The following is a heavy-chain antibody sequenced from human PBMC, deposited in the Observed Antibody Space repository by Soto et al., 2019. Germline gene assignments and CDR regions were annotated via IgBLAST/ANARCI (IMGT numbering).Heavy chain of an antibody. CDR2: IYPGDSDT. V-gene: IGHV5-51*01. CDR1: ADRFSTYW. D-gene: IGHD2-21*01. J-gene: IGHJ3*02. Sequence: PGESLKISCTVYADRFSTYWIGWVRQMPGKGLEWMGVIYPGDSDTRYSPSFEGQVSISADKSTSTAYLQWDSLKASDTAIYYCARHLTESNYGDKGPNDAFDIWGQGTMVTVSS. CDR3: ARHLTESNYGDKGPNDAFDI.